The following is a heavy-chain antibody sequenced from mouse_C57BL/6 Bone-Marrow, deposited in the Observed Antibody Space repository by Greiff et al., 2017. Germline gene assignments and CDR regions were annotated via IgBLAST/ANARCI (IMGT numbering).Heavy chain of an antibody. D-gene: IGHD1-1*01. V-gene: IGHV1-81*01. CDR2: IYPRSGNT. CDR1: GYNFTSYG. CDR3: VYYYGSSYWYFDV. J-gene: IGHJ1*03. Sequence: QVQLQQSGAELARPGASVKLSCKASGYNFTSYGISWVKQRTGQGLEWIGEIYPRSGNTYYNEKFKGKATLTADKSSSTAYMELRSLTSEDAAVYFCVYYYGSSYWYFDVWGTGTTVTVSS.